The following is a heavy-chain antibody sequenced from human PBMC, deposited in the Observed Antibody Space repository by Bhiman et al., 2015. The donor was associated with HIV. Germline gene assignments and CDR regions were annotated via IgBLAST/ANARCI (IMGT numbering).Heavy chain of an antibody. J-gene: IGHJ6*03. CDR2: ISSSSSYI. CDR1: GFSISSYT. V-gene: IGHV3-21*01. Sequence: EVQLVESGGGLVKPGGSLRLSCAASGFSISSYTMNWVRQAPGKGLEWVSSISSSSSYIYYADSVKGRFTISRDDVKNSLHLQMNSLRAEDTAVYYCAKHRSGGDTYYYYMDVWGKGTTVTVSS. D-gene: IGHD6-25*01. CDR3: AKHRSGGDTYYYYMDV.